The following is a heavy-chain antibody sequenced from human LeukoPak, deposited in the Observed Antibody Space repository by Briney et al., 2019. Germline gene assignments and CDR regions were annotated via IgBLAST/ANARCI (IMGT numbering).Heavy chain of an antibody. D-gene: IGHD7-27*01. J-gene: IGHJ4*02. CDR1: GFTVSSNY. Sequence: GGSLRLSCAASGFTVSSNYMSWVRQAPGKGLEWVSVIYSGGSTYYADSVKGRFTISRDNSKTTLYLQMNSLRAEDTAVYYCARDAGDRGGFDYWGQGTLLTVSS. CDR2: IYSGGST. CDR3: ARDAGDRGGFDY. V-gene: IGHV3-66*01.